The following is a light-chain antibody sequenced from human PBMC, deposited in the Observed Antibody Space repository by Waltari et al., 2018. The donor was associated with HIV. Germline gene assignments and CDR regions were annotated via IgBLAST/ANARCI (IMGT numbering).Light chain of an antibody. CDR1: RSDVGYYNY. CDR2: DVT. Sequence: SGSPGQSITISCTGSRSDVGYYNYVSWYQQHPGKAPRLIIFDVTNRPSGVSDRFSGSKSGNTASLTISDLQPEDEADYYCCSYTTSITFVFGGGTKLTVL. CDR3: CSYTTSITFV. V-gene: IGLV2-14*03. J-gene: IGLJ3*02.